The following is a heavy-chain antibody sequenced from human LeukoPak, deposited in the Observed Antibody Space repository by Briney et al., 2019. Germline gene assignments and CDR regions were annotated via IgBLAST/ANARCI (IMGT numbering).Heavy chain of an antibody. Sequence: GESLKISCKGSGYSFTSYWIGWVRQMPGKGLEWMGIIYPGDSDTRYSPSFQGQVTISADKSISTAYLQWSSLKASDTAMYYCASLDRYGPGSENPHDAFDIWGQGTMVTVSS. CDR3: ASLDRYGPGSENPHDAFDI. CDR2: IYPGDSDT. V-gene: IGHV5-51*01. CDR1: GYSFTSYW. J-gene: IGHJ3*02. D-gene: IGHD5-18*01.